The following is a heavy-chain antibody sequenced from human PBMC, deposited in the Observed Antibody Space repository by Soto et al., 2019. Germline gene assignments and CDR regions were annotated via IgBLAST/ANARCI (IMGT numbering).Heavy chain of an antibody. CDR1: GGSISSGGYS. J-gene: IGHJ4*02. CDR3: AREYYDSTGYYRFFEY. CDR2: VYHTGST. Sequence: SETLSLTCAVSGGSISSGGYSWSWIRQPPGKGLEWVGSVYHTGSTFYNPSLKSRVTISVDGSKSQFSLNLSSVTAADTAVYYCAREYYDSTGYYRFFEYWGQGTLVTVSS. D-gene: IGHD3-22*01. V-gene: IGHV4-30-2*01.